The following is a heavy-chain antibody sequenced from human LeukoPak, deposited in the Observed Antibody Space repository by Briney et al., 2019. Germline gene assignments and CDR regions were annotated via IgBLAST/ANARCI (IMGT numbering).Heavy chain of an antibody. CDR3: AKLREWELPDLFDY. J-gene: IGHJ4*02. CDR1: GFTFYDYG. CDR2: ISGSGLST. Sequence: PGGSLRLSCAASGFTFYDYGMTWVRQAPGKGLEWVSTISGSGLSTYYADSVKGRFTISRDNSKNTLYLQMNSLRAEDTAVYYCAKLREWELPDLFDYWGQGTLVTVSS. V-gene: IGHV3-23*01. D-gene: IGHD1-26*01.